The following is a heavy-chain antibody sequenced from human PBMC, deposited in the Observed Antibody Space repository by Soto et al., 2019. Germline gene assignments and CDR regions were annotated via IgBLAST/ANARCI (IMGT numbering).Heavy chain of an antibody. V-gene: IGHV4-30-2*01. J-gene: IGHJ5*02. CDR3: ARVPDR. D-gene: IGHD2-2*01. Sequence: QLQLKESGSGLVKPSQTLSLTCAVSGCSISSGGYSCSWIRQPPGQGLEWIGYIYQRESTYYNPSLKMRVTISVDRYKNQFSLTVSSVTAAETAIYYCARVPDRWGQGPLVTVSS. CDR1: GCSISSGGYS. CDR2: IYQREST.